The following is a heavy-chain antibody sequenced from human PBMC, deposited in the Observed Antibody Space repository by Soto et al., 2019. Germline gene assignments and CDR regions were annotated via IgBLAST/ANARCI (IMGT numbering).Heavy chain of an antibody. V-gene: IGHV3-23*01. CDR1: GFSFSSFA. CDR3: AKCAVLMTTSWGWCNGFDP. J-gene: IGHJ5*02. D-gene: IGHD2-21*01. CDR2: IRGTAT. Sequence: EVQLLESGGTLVQPGESLRLSCAVSGFSFSSFAMNWVRQAPGEGLEWVSSIRGTATSYADSVKGRFTISRDNSKNTVYLQMNTLRGEDTAVYSCAKCAVLMTTSWGWCNGFDPWGQGTLVIVSS.